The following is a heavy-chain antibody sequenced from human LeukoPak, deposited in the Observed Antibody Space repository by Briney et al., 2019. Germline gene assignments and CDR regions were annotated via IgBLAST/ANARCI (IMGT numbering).Heavy chain of an antibody. CDR2: INYSGST. D-gene: IGHD3-10*01. CDR3: ARYVVYGSGKYYFDY. V-gene: IGHV4-39*01. CDR1: GGSVSSTTNF. Sequence: VKPSETLSLTCTVSGGSVSSTTNFWSWIRQPPGKGLEWIASINYSGSTYYNPSLKSRVTISVDTSENQFSLKLSSVTAADTAVYYCARYVVYGSGKYYFDYWGQGTLVTVSS. J-gene: IGHJ4*02.